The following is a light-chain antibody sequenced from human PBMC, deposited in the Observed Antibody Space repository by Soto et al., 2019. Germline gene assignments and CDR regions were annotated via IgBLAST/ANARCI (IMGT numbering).Light chain of an antibody. J-gene: IGKJ3*01. CDR2: GAS. Sequence: EVVLTQSPGTLSLSPGERAALSCRASQSISNSNLAWYQQRPGQAPSLLIYGASSRATGIPDRFSGSGSRTDFTLTISRLEPEDFAVYYCQHYGGSPGAFGPGTKVDIK. CDR3: QHYGGSPGA. V-gene: IGKV3-20*01. CDR1: QSISNSN.